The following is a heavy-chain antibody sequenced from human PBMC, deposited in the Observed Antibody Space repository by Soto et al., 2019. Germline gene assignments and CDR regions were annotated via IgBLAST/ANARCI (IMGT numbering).Heavy chain of an antibody. CDR1: GFTFSSYG. V-gene: IGHV3-33*01. Sequence: GGSLRLSCAASGFTFSSYGMHWVRQAPGKGLEWVAVIWYDGSNKYYADSVKGRFTISRDNSKNTLYLQMNSLRAEDTAVYYCARSAKEAARPRWYFDLWGRGTLVTVSS. D-gene: IGHD6-6*01. CDR3: ARSAKEAARPRWYFDL. J-gene: IGHJ2*01. CDR2: IWYDGSNK.